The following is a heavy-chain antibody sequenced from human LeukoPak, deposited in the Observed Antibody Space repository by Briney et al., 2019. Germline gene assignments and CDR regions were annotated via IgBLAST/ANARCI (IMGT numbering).Heavy chain of an antibody. CDR1: GFTFSSCG. CDR2: IRYDGSDK. D-gene: IGHD3-10*01. V-gene: IGHV3-30*02. Sequence: GGSLRLSCAASGFTFSSCGMHWGRQAPGKGLEWVTFIRYDGSDKYYADSVRGRITISRDNSKNTLYLQMNSLRAEDTALYYCAKDLRGLIAGIENWGQGTLVTVSS. CDR3: AKDLRGLIAGIEN. J-gene: IGHJ4*02.